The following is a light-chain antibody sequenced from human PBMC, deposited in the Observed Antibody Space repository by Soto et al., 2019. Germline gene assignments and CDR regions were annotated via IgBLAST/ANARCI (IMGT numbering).Light chain of an antibody. Sequence: DIVMTQSPDSLAVSLGERATINCKSSQSVLYSSNNKNYLGWYQQKPGQTPKLLIYWASTRDSGVPDRFSGSGSGTDFPLTLSSLQAEDVAVYYCQQYYSPPYTFGQGTRLEIK. V-gene: IGKV4-1*01. CDR3: QQYYSPPYT. J-gene: IGKJ2*01. CDR2: WAS. CDR1: QSVLYSSNNKNY.